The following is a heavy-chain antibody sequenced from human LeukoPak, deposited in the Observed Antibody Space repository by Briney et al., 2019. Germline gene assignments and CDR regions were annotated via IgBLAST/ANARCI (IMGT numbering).Heavy chain of an antibody. CDR1: GFTSSSYG. CDR2: IWYDGSNK. D-gene: IGHD6-19*01. V-gene: IGHV3-33*06. CDR3: AKVGGWYEQYYYYYMDV. Sequence: GGSLRLSCAASGFTSSSYGMHWVRQAPGKGLEWVAVIWYDGSNKYYADSVKGRFTIFRDNSKNTLYLQMNGLRAEDTAVYYCAKVGGWYEQYYYYYMDVWGKGTTVTVSS. J-gene: IGHJ6*03.